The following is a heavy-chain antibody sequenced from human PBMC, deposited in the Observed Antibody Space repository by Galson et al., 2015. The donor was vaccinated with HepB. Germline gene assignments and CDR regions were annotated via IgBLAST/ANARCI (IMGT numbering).Heavy chain of an antibody. D-gene: IGHD2-15*01. V-gene: IGHV1-18*01. J-gene: IGHJ4*02. CDR3: AREEGYCSGGSCYSALIDY. CDR1: GYTFTSYG. Sequence: VKVSCKASGYTFTSYGISWVRQAPGQGLEWMGWISAYNGNTNYAQKLQGRVTMTTDTSTSTAYMELRSLRSDDTAVYYCAREEGYCSGGSCYSALIDYWGQGTLVTVSS. CDR2: ISAYNGNT.